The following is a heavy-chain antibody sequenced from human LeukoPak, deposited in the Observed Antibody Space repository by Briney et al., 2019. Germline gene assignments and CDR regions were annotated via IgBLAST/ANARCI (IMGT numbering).Heavy chain of an antibody. Sequence: PGGSLRLSCAASGFTFSSYAMHWVRQAPGKGLEWVAVIPYDGSNKYYADSVKGRFTISRDNSKNTLYLQMNSLRAEDTAVYYCARGRYYYDSSGSIRGPPEGPWGQGTLVTVSS. D-gene: IGHD3-22*01. CDR3: ARGRYYYDSSGSIRGPPEGP. V-gene: IGHV3-30-3*01. CDR1: GFTFSSYA. CDR2: IPYDGSNK. J-gene: IGHJ5*02.